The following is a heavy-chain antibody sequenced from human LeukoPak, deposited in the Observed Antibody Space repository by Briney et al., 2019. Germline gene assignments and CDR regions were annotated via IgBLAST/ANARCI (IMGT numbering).Heavy chain of an antibody. V-gene: IGHV1-3*03. CDR1: GYTFSNFA. CDR3: ARGGEYSYGFRGRWFDY. J-gene: IGHJ5*01. D-gene: IGHD5-18*01. Sequence: ASVKVSCKPSGYTFSNFAIQWVRQAPGQRLEWMGWINTDNGNTRYSQEFQGRVTITRDTSATTAYMELSSLRSEGMAVYFCARGGEYSYGFRGRWFDYWGQGTLVTVSS. CDR2: INTDNGNT.